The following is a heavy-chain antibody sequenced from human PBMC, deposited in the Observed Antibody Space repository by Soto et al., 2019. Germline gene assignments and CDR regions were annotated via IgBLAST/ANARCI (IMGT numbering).Heavy chain of an antibody. Sequence: QVQLQESGPGLVKPSETLSLTCTVSGGPFTSGSNSWTGFRQPQGREVEGIGYIYYSGSTNYNPPLKSRVTISVDTSKNQFSLKLSSVTAADTAVYYCAVGDYPSNWFDPWGQGTLVTVSS. V-gene: IGHV4-61*01. J-gene: IGHJ5*02. D-gene: IGHD4-17*01. CDR1: GGPFTSGSNS. CDR3: AVGDYPSNWFDP. CDR2: IYYSGST.